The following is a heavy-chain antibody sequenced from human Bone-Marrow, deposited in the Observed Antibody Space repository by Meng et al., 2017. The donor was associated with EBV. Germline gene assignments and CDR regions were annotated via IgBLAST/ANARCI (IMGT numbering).Heavy chain of an antibody. CDR3: ASESGRGFTPDY. V-gene: IGHV1-69*01. D-gene: IGHD3-10*01. CDR1: GDTFRSDV. J-gene: IGHJ4*02. CDR2: LIPMSDAP. Sequence: VQLVQSGAEVKKPGSSVKVSSNTSGDTFRSDVFSWVQQAPGQGLEWMGGLIPMSDAPHYAQKFQDRVRITADESTSTHYMDLSGLRSEDTAVYYCASESGRGFTPDYWGQGTLVTVSS.